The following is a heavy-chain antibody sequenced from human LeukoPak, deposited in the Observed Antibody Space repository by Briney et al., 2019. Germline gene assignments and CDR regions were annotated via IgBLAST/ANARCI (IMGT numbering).Heavy chain of an antibody. J-gene: IGHJ4*02. CDR1: GGTFSHYA. V-gene: IGHV1-69*04. Sequence: SVKVSCKASGGTFSHYAISWVRQAPGQGLEWMGRIMPILDITHYAQKFQGRVTISADKSTSTAYMDLSGLRSEDTAVYYCARDGDGGNSDYWGQGTLVTVSS. CDR2: IMPILDIT. D-gene: IGHD4-23*01. CDR3: ARDGDGGNSDY.